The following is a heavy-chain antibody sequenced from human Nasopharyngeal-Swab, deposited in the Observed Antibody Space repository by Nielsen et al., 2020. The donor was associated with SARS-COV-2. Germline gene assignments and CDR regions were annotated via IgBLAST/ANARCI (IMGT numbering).Heavy chain of an antibody. CDR3: AKAVIEVDSDYYFDY. J-gene: IGHJ4*02. Sequence: WIRQPPGKGLEWVSVIYSGGSSTYYADSVKGRFTISRDNSKNTLYLQMNSLRAEDTAVYCCAKAVIEVDSDYYFDYWGQGTLVTVSS. CDR2: IYSGGSST. V-gene: IGHV3-23*03. D-gene: IGHD2/OR15-2a*01.